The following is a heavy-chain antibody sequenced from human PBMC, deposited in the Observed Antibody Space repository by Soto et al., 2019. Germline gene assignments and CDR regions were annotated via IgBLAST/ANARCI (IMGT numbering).Heavy chain of an antibody. CDR3: ARDQGYAVAGTGGYYYYGMDV. D-gene: IGHD6-19*01. J-gene: IGHJ6*02. CDR2: ISSSSSYI. CDR1: GFTFSSYS. V-gene: IGHV3-21*01. Sequence: PGGSLRLSCAASGFTFSSYSMNWVRQAPGKGLEWVSSISSSSSYIYYADSVKGRFTISRDNAKNSLYLQMNSLRAEDTAVYYCARDQGYAVAGTGGYYYYGMDVWGQGTTVTVSS.